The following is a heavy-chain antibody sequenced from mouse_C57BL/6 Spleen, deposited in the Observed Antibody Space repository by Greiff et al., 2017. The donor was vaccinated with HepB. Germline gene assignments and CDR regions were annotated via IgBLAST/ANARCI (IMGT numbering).Heavy chain of an antibody. CDR3: ARAPSYGSSLYYFDY. D-gene: IGHD1-1*01. CDR2: IDPSDSET. Sequence: VQLQQPGAELVRPGSSVKLSCKASGYTFTSYWMHWVKQRPIQGLEWIGNIDPSDSETHYNQKFKDKATLTVDKSSSTAYMQLSSLTSEDSAVYYWARAPSYGSSLYYFDYWGQGTTLTVSS. CDR1: GYTFTSYW. J-gene: IGHJ2*01. V-gene: IGHV1-52*01.